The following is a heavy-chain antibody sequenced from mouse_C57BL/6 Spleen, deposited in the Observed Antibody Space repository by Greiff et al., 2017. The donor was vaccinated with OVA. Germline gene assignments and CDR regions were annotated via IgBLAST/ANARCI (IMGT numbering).Heavy chain of an antibody. CDR3: ARRSGLYAVDY. J-gene: IGHJ4*01. Sequence: VQLQQSGPGLVAPSQSLSLSCTVSGFSLTSYGVDWVRQTPGKGLEWLGVIWGGGSTNYNSALMTRLSISKDNSKSQVFLKMNNLQTDDTAMYYCARRSGLYAVDYWGQGTSVTVSS. D-gene: IGHD3-2*02. V-gene: IGHV2-9*01. CDR1: GFSLTSYG. CDR2: IWGGGST.